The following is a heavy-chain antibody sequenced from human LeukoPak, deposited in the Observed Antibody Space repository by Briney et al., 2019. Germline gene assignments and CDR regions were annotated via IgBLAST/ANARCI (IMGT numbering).Heavy chain of an antibody. V-gene: IGHV1-2*02. D-gene: IGHD1-26*01. Sequence: ASVKLSCKASGYTFTGYYRDWVRHAPGQGLERMGWINPNSGGTNYAQKFQGRVTMTRDTSISTAYMELSRLRSDDTAVYYCATRQDYSGSYYFNYWGQGTLVTVSS. J-gene: IGHJ4*02. CDR1: GYTFTGYY. CDR2: INPNSGGT. CDR3: ATRQDYSGSYYFNY.